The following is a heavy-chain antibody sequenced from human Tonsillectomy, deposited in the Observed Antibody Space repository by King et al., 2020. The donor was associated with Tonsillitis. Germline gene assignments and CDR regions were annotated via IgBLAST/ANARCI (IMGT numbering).Heavy chain of an antibody. CDR2: IYHSGST. CDR1: GGSISSSNW. D-gene: IGHD2-8*01. CDR3: ARDRRRDIVRMVSKKWGWNAFDI. J-gene: IGHJ3*02. V-gene: IGHV4-4*02. Sequence: VQLQESGPGLVKPSGTLSLTCAVSGGSISSSNWWSWVRQPPGKGLEWIGEIYHSGSTNYNPSLKSRVTISVDKSKNQFSLKLSSVTAADTAVYYCARDRRRDIVRMVSKKWGWNAFDIWGQGTMVTVSS.